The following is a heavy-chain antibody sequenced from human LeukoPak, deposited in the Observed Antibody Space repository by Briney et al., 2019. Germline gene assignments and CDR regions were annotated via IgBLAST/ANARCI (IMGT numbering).Heavy chain of an antibody. CDR3: ARDWADVLRYFDWLSHDAFDI. CDR2: INWNGGST. Sequence: GGSLRLSCAASGFTFDDYGMSWVRQAPGKGLEWVSGINWNGGSTGYADSVKGRFTISRDNAKNSLYLQTNSLRAEDTALYYCARDWADVLRYFDWLSHDAFDIWGQGTMVTVSS. V-gene: IGHV3-20*04. D-gene: IGHD3-9*01. CDR1: GFTFDDYG. J-gene: IGHJ3*02.